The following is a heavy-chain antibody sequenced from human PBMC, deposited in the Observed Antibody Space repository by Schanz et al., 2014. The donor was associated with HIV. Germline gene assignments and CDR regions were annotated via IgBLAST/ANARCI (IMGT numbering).Heavy chain of an antibody. CDR3: AKDDQQFAY. D-gene: IGHD6-6*01. J-gene: IGHJ4*02. Sequence: EVQLVESGGGLVKPGGSLRLSCAASGFTFSSYPMNWVRQAPGKGLEWVSSISSSSTYIYYADSVKGRFTISRDNAKNSLYLQMNSLRAEDTAVYYCAKDDQQFAYWGQGTLVTVSS. V-gene: IGHV3-21*06. CDR1: GFTFSSYP. CDR2: ISSSSTYI.